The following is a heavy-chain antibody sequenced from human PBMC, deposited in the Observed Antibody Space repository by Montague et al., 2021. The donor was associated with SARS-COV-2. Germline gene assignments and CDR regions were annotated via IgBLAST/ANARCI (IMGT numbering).Heavy chain of an antibody. CDR2: ISNSGDSK. D-gene: IGHD3-22*01. CDR3: AGAGEDYYYDSSGFLY. J-gene: IGHJ4*02. CDR1: GFIFSSYE. Sequence: SRRLSCAASGFIFSSYEMSWVRQAPGKGLEWVSYISNSGDSKYYADSVKGRFTISRDNAKNSLYLQMSSLRAEDTAVYYCAGAGEDYYYDSSGFLYWGQGILVTVSS. V-gene: IGHV3-48*03.